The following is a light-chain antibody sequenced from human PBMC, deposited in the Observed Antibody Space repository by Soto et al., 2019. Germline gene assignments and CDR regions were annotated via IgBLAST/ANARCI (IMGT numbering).Light chain of an antibody. J-gene: IGKJ1*01. Sequence: DIQMTKSPSSLSASVGDRVTITCRASQSISSYLNWYQQKPGKAPKLLIYAAYSLQSGVPSRFSGSGSGTDFTLTSISLQPEDVSTYDCQQSYRTPWTFGQGTKVEIK. V-gene: IGKV1-39*01. CDR3: QQSYRTPWT. CDR2: AAY. CDR1: QSISSY.